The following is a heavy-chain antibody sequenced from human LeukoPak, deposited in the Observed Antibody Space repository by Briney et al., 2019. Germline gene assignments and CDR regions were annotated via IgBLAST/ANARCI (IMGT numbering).Heavy chain of an antibody. CDR1: GFTFSDYA. CDR2: ITFTGGNT. V-gene: IGHV3-23*01. Sequence: GGSLRLSCEASGFTFSDYAMSWVRQAPGKGLEWVSSITFTGGNTYNADSVRGRFTISRDNSKNTLYLQMNSLRVDDTAVFYCAKDGGSIAAQYDYWGQGTLVTVPS. CDR3: AKDGGSIAAQYDY. J-gene: IGHJ4*02. D-gene: IGHD2-15*01.